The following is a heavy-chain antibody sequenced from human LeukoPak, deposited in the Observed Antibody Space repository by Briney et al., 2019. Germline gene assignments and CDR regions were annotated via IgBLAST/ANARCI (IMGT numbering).Heavy chain of an antibody. CDR3: ARDPYRGDRRLGRLYDWLDP. V-gene: IGHV1-2*02. D-gene: IGHD2-21*02. CDR1: GYTFTGYY. J-gene: IGHJ5*02. Sequence: GASVKVSCKASGYTFTGYYIHWVRQAPGQGLEWMGWINPNSGGTNFTQKFQGRVTMTRDTSISTAYMELSRLRFDDTAIYYCARDPYRGDRRLGRLYDWLDPWGQGTLVTVSS. CDR2: INPNSGGT.